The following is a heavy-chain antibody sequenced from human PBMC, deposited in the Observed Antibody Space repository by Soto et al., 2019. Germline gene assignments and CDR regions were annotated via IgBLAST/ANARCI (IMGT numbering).Heavy chain of an antibody. J-gene: IGHJ6*02. CDR2: ISAYNGNT. Sequence: QVQLVQSGAEVKKPGASVKVSCKASGYTFTSYGISWVRQAPGQGLEWMGWISAYNGNTNYAQKLQGRVTMTTDTSTSTAYMELRSLRSDDTAVYYCARPRSHSSSWYGVGGATDYCGMDVWGQGTTVTVSS. D-gene: IGHD6-13*01. V-gene: IGHV1-18*01. CDR1: GYTFTSYG. CDR3: ARPRSHSSSWYGVGGATDYCGMDV.